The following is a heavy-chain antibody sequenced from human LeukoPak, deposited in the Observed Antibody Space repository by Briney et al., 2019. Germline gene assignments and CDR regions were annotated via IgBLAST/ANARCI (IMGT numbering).Heavy chain of an antibody. D-gene: IGHD3-3*01. Sequence: PGGSLRLSCAASGFTVSNNYMTWVRQAPGKGLEWVSLIYSAGGTYYTDSVKGRFTISRHSSKNTLYLQMNSLRGEDTAVYYCARFLRLITISGVVPYGMDVWGQGTTVTVSS. CDR1: GFTVSNNY. J-gene: IGHJ6*02. V-gene: IGHV3-53*04. CDR3: ARFLRLITISGVVPYGMDV. CDR2: IYSAGGT.